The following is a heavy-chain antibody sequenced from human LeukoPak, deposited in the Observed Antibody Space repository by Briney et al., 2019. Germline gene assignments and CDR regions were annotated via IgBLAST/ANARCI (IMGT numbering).Heavy chain of an antibody. CDR1: GGSISSSSYY. V-gene: IGHV4-39*07. D-gene: IGHD6-19*01. J-gene: IGHJ4*02. CDR2: IYYSGST. CDR3: ARGRVGSGWGFDY. Sequence: PSETLSLTCTVSGGSISSSSYYWGWLRQPPGKGLEWIGSIYYSGSTYYNPSLKSRVTISVDTSKNQFSLKLSSVTAADTAVYYCARGRVGSGWGFDYWGQGSLVTVSS.